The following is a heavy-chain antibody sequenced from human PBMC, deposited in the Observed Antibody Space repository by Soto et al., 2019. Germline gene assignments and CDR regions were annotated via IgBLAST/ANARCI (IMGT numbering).Heavy chain of an antibody. V-gene: IGHV1-8*01. CDR1: GYTFTSYD. J-gene: IGHJ3*01. CDR3: ATERWEDAFDV. Sequence: QEQLVQSGAEVKKPGASVKVSCKASGYTFTSYDINWVRQATGQGLEWMGWMNPNSGNTGYAQKFQGRVTMTRNTYISTAYLDLISLRFEDTAVYYCATERWEDAFDVWGQGTMVTVSS. D-gene: IGHD1-26*01. CDR2: MNPNSGNT.